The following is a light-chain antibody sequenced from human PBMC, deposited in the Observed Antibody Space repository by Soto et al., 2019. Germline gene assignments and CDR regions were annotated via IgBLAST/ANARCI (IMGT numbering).Light chain of an antibody. CDR3: QHQNNGPPT. V-gene: IGKV3-15*01. J-gene: IGKJ4*01. Sequence: EIVMTQSPATLSVSPGERATLSCRASQSVNSNLAWYQQKPGQAPRLLIYGASTRATGIPARFSGSGSGTEFTLTITSLQSEDFAVYYCQHQNNGPPTFGGGTKVDIK. CDR1: QSVNSN. CDR2: GAS.